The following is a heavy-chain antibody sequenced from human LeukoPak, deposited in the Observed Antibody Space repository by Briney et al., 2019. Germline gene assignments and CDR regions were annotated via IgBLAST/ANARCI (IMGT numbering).Heavy chain of an antibody. V-gene: IGHV3-33*01. CDR1: GFTLSSYG. J-gene: IGHJ4*02. Sequence: TGGSLRLSCAASGFTLSSYGMHWVRQAPGKGLEWVAVIWYDGSNKFYADPVKGRFTISRDNSKNTLYLQMNSLRAEDTAVYYCARDRAAADLDYWGQGTLVTVSS. D-gene: IGHD6-13*01. CDR3: ARDRAAADLDY. CDR2: IWYDGSNK.